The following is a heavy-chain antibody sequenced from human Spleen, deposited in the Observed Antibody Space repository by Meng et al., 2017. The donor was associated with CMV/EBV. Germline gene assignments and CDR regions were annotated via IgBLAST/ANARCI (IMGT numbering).Heavy chain of an antibody. CDR2: IKQDGSEK. J-gene: IGHJ4*02. V-gene: IGHV3-7*03. CDR1: GFTFSSYW. CDR3: AKDEGYGRRGADY. Sequence: GESLKISCAASGFTFSSYWMSWVRQAPGKGLEWVANIKQDGSEKYYVDSVKGRFTISRDNAKNTLYLQMNSLRAEDTAVYYCAKDEGYGRRGADYWGQGTLVTVSS. D-gene: IGHD5-18*01.